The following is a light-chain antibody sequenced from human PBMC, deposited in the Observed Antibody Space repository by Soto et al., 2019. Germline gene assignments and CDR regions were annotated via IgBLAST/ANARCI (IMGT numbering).Light chain of an antibody. Sequence: QSVLTQSSSVSAALGPSVTLTCTRSSAHISYIIEWHQQQPRKAPRYLMKLEGSRSYNKGSGVPDLFSGSSSAAARYLTISNHAGEDEADYYCETWDSNTHTVFGGGTKLTVL. CDR1: SAHISYI. J-gene: IGLJ3*02. CDR3: ETWDSNTHTV. CDR2: LEGSRSY. V-gene: IGLV4-60*02.